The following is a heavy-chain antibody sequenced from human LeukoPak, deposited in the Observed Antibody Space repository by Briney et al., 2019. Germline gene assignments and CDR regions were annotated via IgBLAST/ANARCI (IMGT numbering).Heavy chain of an antibody. J-gene: IGHJ4*02. CDR2: IYYSGST. Sequence: PSETLSLTCTVSGGTISSYYWSWIRQPPGKGLDWIGYIYYSGSTNYIPSLKSRVTISVDTSKIRFSLKLSSVTAADTAVYYCARVVVGAIDYWGQGTLVTVSS. CDR1: GGTISSYY. CDR3: ARVVVGAIDY. V-gene: IGHV4-59*01. D-gene: IGHD1-26*01.